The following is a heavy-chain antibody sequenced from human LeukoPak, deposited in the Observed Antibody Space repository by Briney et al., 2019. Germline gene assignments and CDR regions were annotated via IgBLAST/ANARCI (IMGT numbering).Heavy chain of an antibody. Sequence: GGSLRLSCAASGFTFSSYGMYWVRQAPGKGLEHVSGMSSTGSYTYYANSVRGRLTISRDNSKNTLYLQMGSLRAEDTAVYYCARGPTDISFNAFDIWGQGTLVTVSS. D-gene: IGHD4-17*01. CDR1: GFTFSSYG. V-gene: IGHV3-64*01. CDR3: ARGPTDISFNAFDI. CDR2: MSSTGSYT. J-gene: IGHJ3*02.